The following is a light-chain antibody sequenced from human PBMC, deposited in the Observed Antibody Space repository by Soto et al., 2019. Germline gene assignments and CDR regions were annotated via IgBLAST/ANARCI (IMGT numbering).Light chain of an antibody. CDR3: QTYDSWPL. Sequence: VLTQSPVTLSLSPGERATLSCRASQSVNAYLAWYKQKPGQAPRLLIYDASVRATGIPARFSGSGSGTEFTLTISGLQSEDFAVDDCQTYDSWPLFGQGTRLEIK. CDR2: DAS. J-gene: IGKJ5*01. CDR1: QSVNAY. V-gene: IGKV3-15*01.